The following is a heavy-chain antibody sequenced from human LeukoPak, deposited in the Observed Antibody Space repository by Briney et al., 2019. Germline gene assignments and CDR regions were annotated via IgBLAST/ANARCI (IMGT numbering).Heavy chain of an antibody. CDR1: GGTFSSYA. D-gene: IGHD6-13*01. V-gene: IGHV1-69*13. Sequence: SVKVSCKASGGTFSSYAISWVRRAPGQGLEWMGGIIPIFGTANYAQKFQGRVTITADESTSTAYMELSSLRSEDTAVYYCARERAAAGGFDYWGQGTLVTVSS. J-gene: IGHJ4*02. CDR2: IIPIFGTA. CDR3: ARERAAAGGFDY.